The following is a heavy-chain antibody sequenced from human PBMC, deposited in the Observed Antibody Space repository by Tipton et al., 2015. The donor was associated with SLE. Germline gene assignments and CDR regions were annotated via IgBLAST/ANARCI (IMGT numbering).Heavy chain of an antibody. CDR3: AREAAVAGTSDY. CDR1: GGSISSGGYY. Sequence: TLSLTCTVSGGSISSGGYYWGWIRQPPGKGLEWIGSIYYSGSTYYNPSLKSRVTISVDTSKNQFSLKLSSVTAADTAVYYCAREAAVAGTSDYWGQGTLVTVSS. V-gene: IGHV4-39*07. D-gene: IGHD6-19*01. CDR2: IYYSGST. J-gene: IGHJ4*02.